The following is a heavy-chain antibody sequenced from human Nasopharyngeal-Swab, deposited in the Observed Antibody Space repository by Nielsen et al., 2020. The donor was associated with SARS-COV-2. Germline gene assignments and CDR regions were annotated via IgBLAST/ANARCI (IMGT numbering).Heavy chain of an antibody. CDR3: ARDRSFYPSKGLFQRYSGSYEVGY. Sequence: ESLKISCAASGFTFNSYWMSWVRQAPGKGLEWVANIKQDGSEKYYVDSVKGRFTISRDNAKNSLYLQMNSRRAEDTAVYYCARDRSFYPSKGLFQRYSGSYEVGYWGQGTLVTVSS. V-gene: IGHV3-7*03. J-gene: IGHJ4*02. CDR2: IKQDGSEK. CDR1: GFTFNSYW. D-gene: IGHD1-26*01.